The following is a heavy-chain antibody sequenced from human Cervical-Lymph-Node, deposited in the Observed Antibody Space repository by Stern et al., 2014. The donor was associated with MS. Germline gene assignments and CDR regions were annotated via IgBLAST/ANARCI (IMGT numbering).Heavy chain of an antibody. J-gene: IGHJ4*02. CDR3: ARDYEDTSMLFDH. Sequence: VHLVESGGAVVQPGRSLRLSCAASGFTFSSYGMHWVRQAPGKGLEWVTVITYDENHKYYAASVKGRFTISRDNSKNTLHLQMNSVTPDDTAIYYCARDYEDTSMLFDHWGQGTLVTVSS. CDR2: ITYDENHK. D-gene: IGHD2-8*01. CDR1: GFTFSSYG. V-gene: IGHV3-30*03.